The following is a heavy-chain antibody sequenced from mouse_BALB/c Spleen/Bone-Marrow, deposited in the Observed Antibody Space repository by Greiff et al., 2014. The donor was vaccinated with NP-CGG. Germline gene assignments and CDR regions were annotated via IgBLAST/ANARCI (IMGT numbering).Heavy chain of an antibody. V-gene: IGHV1-69*02. J-gene: IGHJ2*01. D-gene: IGHD1-1*01. CDR2: IYPSDSYT. Sequence: VQVVESGAELVRPGASVKLSCKASGYTFTSYWINWVKQRPGQGLEWIGNIYPSDSYTNYNQKFKDKATLTVDKSSSTAYMQLSSPTSEDSAVYYCTREGYYSSSYVDYWGQGTTLTVSS. CDR3: TREGYYSSSYVDY. CDR1: GYTFTSYW.